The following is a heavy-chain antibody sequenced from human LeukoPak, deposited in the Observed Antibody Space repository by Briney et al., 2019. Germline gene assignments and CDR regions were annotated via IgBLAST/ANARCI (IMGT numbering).Heavy chain of an antibody. CDR1: GGSISSYY. Sequence: PSETLSLTCTVSGGSISSYYWSWIRQPPGKGLEWIGYIYYSGSTNYNPSLKSRVTISVDTSKNQFSLKLSSVTAADTAVYYCARHRRYYYGSGILSEGFDPWGQGTLVTVSS. V-gene: IGHV4-59*08. CDR2: IYYSGST. D-gene: IGHD3-10*01. CDR3: ARHRRYYYGSGILSEGFDP. J-gene: IGHJ5*02.